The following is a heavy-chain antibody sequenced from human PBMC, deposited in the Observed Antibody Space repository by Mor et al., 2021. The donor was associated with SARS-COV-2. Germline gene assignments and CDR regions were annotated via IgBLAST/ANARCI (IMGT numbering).Heavy chain of an antibody. Sequence: TEYAVSVKGRFTISRDDSKNTAYLQMNSLKTEDTAVYYCTRLHWRPVWFDPWGQGTLVTVSS. D-gene: IGHD3-3*01. CDR2: T. V-gene: IGHV3-73*01. J-gene: IGHJ5*02. CDR3: TRLHWRPVWFDP.